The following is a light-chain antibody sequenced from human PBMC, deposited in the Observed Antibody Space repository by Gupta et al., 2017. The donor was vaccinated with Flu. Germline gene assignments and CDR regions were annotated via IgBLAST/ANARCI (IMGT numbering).Light chain of an antibody. CDR3: LQDHTWRT. CDR1: QSVRSS. Sequence: SPATLSVSPGERATLSCRASQSVRSSLEWYQQKPVQTPRLLIYAASNRANGIPDRFSGSGSATEFTLTSSSRQSDDSAVYYWLQDHTWRTFGQGTKVEFK. V-gene: IGKV3-15*01. J-gene: IGKJ1*01. CDR2: AAS.